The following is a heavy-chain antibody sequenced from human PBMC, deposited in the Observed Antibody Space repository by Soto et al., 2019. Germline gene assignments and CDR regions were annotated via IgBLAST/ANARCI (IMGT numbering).Heavy chain of an antibody. Sequence: QAQLVESGGGVVQPGRSLRLSCAASGFTFSSYAMHWVRQAPGKGLEWVAVISYDGSNKYYADSVKGRFTISRDNSKNTLYLQMNSLRAEDTAVYYCARVAVEMATIHVFDYWGQGTLVTVSS. J-gene: IGHJ4*02. V-gene: IGHV3-30-3*01. CDR3: ARVAVEMATIHVFDY. CDR1: GFTFSSYA. D-gene: IGHD5-12*01. CDR2: ISYDGSNK.